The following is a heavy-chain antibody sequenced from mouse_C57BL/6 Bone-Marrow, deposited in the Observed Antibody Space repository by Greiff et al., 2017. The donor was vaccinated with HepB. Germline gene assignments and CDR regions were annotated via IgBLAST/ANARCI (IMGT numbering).Heavy chain of an antibody. Sequence: QVQLQQPGAELVKPGASVKLSCKASGYTFTSYWMHWVKQRPGQGLEWIGMIHPNSGSTNYNEKFKSKATLTVDKSSSTAYMQLISLTSEDSAVYYCAANWAWFAYWGQGTLVTVSA. CDR3: AANWAWFAY. J-gene: IGHJ3*01. CDR1: GYTFTSYW. CDR2: IHPNSGST. D-gene: IGHD4-1*01. V-gene: IGHV1-64*01.